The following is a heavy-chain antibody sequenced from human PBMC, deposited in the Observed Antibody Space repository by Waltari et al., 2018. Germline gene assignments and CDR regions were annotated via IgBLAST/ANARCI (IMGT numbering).Heavy chain of an antibody. D-gene: IGHD6-19*01. Sequence: QVQLVQSGAEVKKPGSSVKVSCKASGGTFSRHTITWLRQAPGQGLQWLGRIVPLFGTTNYAQKFQARITITADEFTSTVYMELSNLRSEDTAVYYCAKNMGIGVTTTPGVFDSWGQGTLVTVSS. CDR2: IVPLFGTT. CDR3: AKNMGIGVTTTPGVFDS. V-gene: IGHV1-69*15. CDR1: GGTFSRHT. J-gene: IGHJ4*02.